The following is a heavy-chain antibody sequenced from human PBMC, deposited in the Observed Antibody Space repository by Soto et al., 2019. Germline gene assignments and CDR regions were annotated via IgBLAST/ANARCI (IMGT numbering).Heavy chain of an antibody. CDR3: ARVGGTVTSDY. CDR1: GFAFSAYG. CDR2: IYYDGSNK. J-gene: IGHJ4*02. Sequence: QVQLVESGGGVVQPGRSLRLSCAASGFAFSAYGMHWVRQARGKGLEWVAMIYYDGSNKYYADSVKGRFTISRYNSKNTIYLQMSSLRAEDTALYYCARVGGTVTSDYWGQGTLVTVSS. D-gene: IGHD4-17*01. V-gene: IGHV3-33*01.